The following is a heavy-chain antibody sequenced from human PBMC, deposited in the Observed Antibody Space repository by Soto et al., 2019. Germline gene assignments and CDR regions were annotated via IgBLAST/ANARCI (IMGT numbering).Heavy chain of an antibody. V-gene: IGHV4-31*03. CDR1: GGSISSGGYY. CDR2: SYYSGST. D-gene: IGHD3-10*01. J-gene: IGHJ4*02. Sequence: QVQLQESGPGLVKPSQTLSLTCTVSGGSISSGGYYWSWIRQHPGKGLEWIGYSYYSGSTYYNPSLKSRVTISVDTSKSQFSLELSSVTGADTAVYYCAREGEGSGTSSRWGQGTLVTVSS. CDR3: AREGEGSGTSSR.